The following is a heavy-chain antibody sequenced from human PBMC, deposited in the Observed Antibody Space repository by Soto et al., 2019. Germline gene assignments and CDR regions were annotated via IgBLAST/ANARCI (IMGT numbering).Heavy chain of an antibody. CDR2: MNPNSGNT. D-gene: IGHD1-26*01. CDR3: AREKVGANDY. V-gene: IGHV1-8*01. CDR1: GYTFTSYD. J-gene: IGHJ4*02. Sequence: QVQLVQSGAEVKKPGASVKVSCKASGYTFTSYDINWVRQATGQGLEWMGWMNPNSGNTGYAQKYQGRVAMTKNTSISTADMELSSLRSEDPAVYYCAREKVGANDYWGQGTLVTVSS.